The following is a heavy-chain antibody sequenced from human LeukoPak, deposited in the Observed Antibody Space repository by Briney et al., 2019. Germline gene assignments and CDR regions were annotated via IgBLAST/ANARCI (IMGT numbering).Heavy chain of an antibody. CDR1: GGSISSTSSY. Sequence: SEILSLTCIVSGGSISSTSSYWDWIRQSPGKGPEWIGTIYYSGSTDCNPSLKSRVTMSVETSKNQFSLKLSSVTAADTAVYYCARNISTVANGARYNWFDPWGPGTLVTVSS. CDR3: ARNISTVANGARYNWFDP. J-gene: IGHJ5*02. V-gene: IGHV4-39*01. D-gene: IGHD4-11*01. CDR2: IYYSGST.